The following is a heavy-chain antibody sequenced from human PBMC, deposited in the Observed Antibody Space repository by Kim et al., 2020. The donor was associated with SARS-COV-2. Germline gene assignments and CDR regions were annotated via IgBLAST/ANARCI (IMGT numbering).Heavy chain of an antibody. CDR3: ARVRIAAAGTGYFDY. J-gene: IGHJ4*02. Sequence: PSLKSRVTISVDTSKNQFSLKLSSVTAADTAVYYCARVRIAAAGTGYFDYWGQGTLVTVSS. V-gene: IGHV4-34*01. D-gene: IGHD6-13*01.